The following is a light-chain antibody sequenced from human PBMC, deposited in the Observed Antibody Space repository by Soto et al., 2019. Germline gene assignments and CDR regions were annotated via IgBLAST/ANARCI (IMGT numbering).Light chain of an antibody. CDR3: SSYTNSDTWV. CDR2: EVT. Sequence: QSALTKPRSVSGSPGQSVTISCTGTSSDVGGYNYVSWYQQHPGKAPKLMIYEVTNRPSGVSSRFSGSKSGNTASLTISGLQAEDEADYYCSSYTNSDTWVFGGGTKVTVL. CDR1: SSDVGGYNY. V-gene: IGLV2-11*01. J-gene: IGLJ3*02.